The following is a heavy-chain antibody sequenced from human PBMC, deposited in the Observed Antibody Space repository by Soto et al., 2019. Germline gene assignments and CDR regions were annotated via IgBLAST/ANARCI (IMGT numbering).Heavy chain of an antibody. J-gene: IGHJ4*02. Sequence: GGSLRLGCAASGYTFSSYTIHWGRQDPGKGLEWVALMSFDGNNKYYADSVKGRFTISRDNSKSTLYLQMNSLRAEDTAVYYCARGSPHTCNLCFDFWGQGTLVTVSS. CDR3: ARGSPHTCNLCFDF. CDR2: MSFDGNNK. V-gene: IGHV3-30-3*01. D-gene: IGHD2-15*01. CDR1: GYTFSSYT.